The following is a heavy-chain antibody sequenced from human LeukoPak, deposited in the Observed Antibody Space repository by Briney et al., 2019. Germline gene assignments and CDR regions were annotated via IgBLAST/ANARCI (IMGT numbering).Heavy chain of an antibody. D-gene: IGHD3-10*02. CDR2: VSGNGGST. J-gene: IGHJ4*02. V-gene: IGHV3-64*01. CDR1: VFSFSSYS. CDR3: SRWPPMSGFDY. Sequence: PGGSLRLSCAPSVFSFSSYSMLWVRQAPGTGLEYASAVSGNGGSTYYANPPKGQFTIPQNNSKNQVYLQLGIQRAEDMALYYCSRWPPMSGFDYWGQGTMATVSS.